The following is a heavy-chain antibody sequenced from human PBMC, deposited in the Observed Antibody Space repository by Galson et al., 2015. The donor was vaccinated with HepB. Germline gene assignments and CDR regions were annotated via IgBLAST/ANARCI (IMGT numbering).Heavy chain of an antibody. J-gene: IGHJ3*02. CDR2: IYYSGTT. Sequence: LSLTCTVSGGSISSLSYYWVWVRQSPGKGLEWIGSIYYSGTTYYNPSLKSRVTMSVDTSKNQFSLKLNSVTAADTAVYHCGRPQGLVRGPFPGSDAFNIWGQGTKVTVSA. CDR3: GRPQGLVRGPFPGSDAFNI. D-gene: IGHD6-19*01. CDR1: GGSISSLSYY. V-gene: IGHV4-39*01.